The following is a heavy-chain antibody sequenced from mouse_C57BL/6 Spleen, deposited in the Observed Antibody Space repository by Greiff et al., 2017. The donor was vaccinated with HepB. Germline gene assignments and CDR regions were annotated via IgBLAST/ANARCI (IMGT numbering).Heavy chain of an antibody. D-gene: IGHD1-1*02. V-gene: IGHV1-82*01. CDR3: ARDYWGFAY. CDR1: GYAFSSSW. J-gene: IGHJ3*01. Sequence: VQLQQSGPELVKPGASVKISCKASGYAFSSSWMNWVKQRPGKGLEWIGRIYPGDGDTNYNGKFKGKATLTADKSSSTAYMQLSSLTSEDSAVYFCARDYWGFAYWGQGTLVTVSA. CDR2: IYPGDGDT.